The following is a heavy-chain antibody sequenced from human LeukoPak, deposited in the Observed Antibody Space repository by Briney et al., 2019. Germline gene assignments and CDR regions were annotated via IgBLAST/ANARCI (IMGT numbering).Heavy chain of an antibody. J-gene: IGHJ4*02. D-gene: IGHD3-10*01. CDR2: IYSGGST. V-gene: IGHV3-53*01. Sequence: PGGSLRLSCAASGLPVIGTYMSWFGQAPGKGWEWASVIYSGGSTYYADSVKGRFTISRDNSKNTLYLQMNSLRAEDTAVYYCARGGYYGSETQGYWGQGTLVTVSS. CDR3: ARGGYYGSETQGY. CDR1: GLPVIGTY.